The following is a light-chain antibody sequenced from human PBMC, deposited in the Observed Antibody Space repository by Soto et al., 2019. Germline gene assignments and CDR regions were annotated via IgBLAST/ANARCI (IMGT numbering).Light chain of an antibody. CDR1: QSVSSSY. CDR3: QQYGSLPHPWVT. V-gene: IGKV3-20*01. J-gene: IGKJ2*01. Sequence: EIVLTQSPGTLSLYPGERATLSCRASQSVSSSYLAWYQQKPGQAPRLLISGASTRATGIPDRFSGSGSESDFALTITRLEPEDFAVYYCQQYGSLPHPWVTFGQGTKLEIK. CDR2: GAS.